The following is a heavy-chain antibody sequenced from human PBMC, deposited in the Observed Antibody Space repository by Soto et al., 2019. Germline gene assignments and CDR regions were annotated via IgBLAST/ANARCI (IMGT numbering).Heavy chain of an antibody. CDR2: ISGRGDNT. D-gene: IGHD3-16*01. Sequence: EVQLLESGGGLVQSGGSLRLSCAASGFTFSTYAVTWVRQAPGKGLEWVSTISGRGDNTYYADSVNGRFTVSRDNSKSTVYVQMKGLRAEDTAVYYCAKERFQGGSNGLDVWGQGTTVTVSS. CDR3: AKERFQGGSNGLDV. J-gene: IGHJ6*02. CDR1: GFTFSTYA. V-gene: IGHV3-23*01.